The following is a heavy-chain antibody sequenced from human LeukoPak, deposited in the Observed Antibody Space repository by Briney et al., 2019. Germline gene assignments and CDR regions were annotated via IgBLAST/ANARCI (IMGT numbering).Heavy chain of an antibody. J-gene: IGHJ4*02. V-gene: IGHV4-39*07. Sequence: SETLFLTCTVSGGSISSSSYYWGWIRQPPGKGLEWIGSIYYSGSTYYNPSLKSRVTISVDTSKNQFSLKLSSVTAADTAVYYCAGVITFGGVIPYWGQGTLVTVSS. CDR3: AGVITFGGVIPY. CDR1: GGSISSSSYY. CDR2: IYYSGST. D-gene: IGHD3-16*02.